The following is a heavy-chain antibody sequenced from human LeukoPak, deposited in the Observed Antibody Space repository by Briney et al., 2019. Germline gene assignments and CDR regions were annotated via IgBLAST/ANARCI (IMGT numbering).Heavy chain of an antibody. CDR2: ISYDENNR. J-gene: IGHJ5*02. V-gene: IGHV3-30-3*01. Sequence: GGSLRLSCAASGFTFSSYAMHWVRQAPGKGLEWVAVISYDENNRYYTGSVKGRFTISRDNSKNTLYLQMNSLGVEDTAVYYCARDRWAVGGLLLDPWGQGTLVTVSS. CDR3: ARDRWAVGGLLLDP. CDR1: GFTFSSYA. D-gene: IGHD3-16*01.